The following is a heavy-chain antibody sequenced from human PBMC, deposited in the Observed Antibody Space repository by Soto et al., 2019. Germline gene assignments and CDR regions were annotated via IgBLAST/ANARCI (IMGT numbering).Heavy chain of an antibody. CDR3: ARDSRGMDV. Sequence: PSETLSLTCTASGCYISSGGYYWSWIRQHPGKGMEWIGYIYYSGSAYYNPSLKSRVTISVDTSKNQFSLRLSSVTAADTAVYYCARDSRGMDVWGQGTTVTVS. CDR2: IYYSGSA. CDR1: GCYISSGGYY. J-gene: IGHJ6*02. V-gene: IGHV4-61*08.